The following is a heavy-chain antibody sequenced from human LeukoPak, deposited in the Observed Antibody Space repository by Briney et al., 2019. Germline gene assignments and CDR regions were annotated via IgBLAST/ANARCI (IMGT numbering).Heavy chain of an antibody. CDR2: IRSKAYGGTT. J-gene: IGHJ4*02. V-gene: IGHV3-49*04. CDR1: GFTFSSYA. D-gene: IGHD6-13*01. Sequence: GGSLRLSCAASGFTFSSYAMSWVRQAPGKGLEWVGFIRSKAYGGTTEYAASVKGRFTISRDDSKSIAYLQMNSLKTEDTAVYYCTRDVERIAAAGTFDYWGQGTLVTVSS. CDR3: TRDVERIAAAGTFDY.